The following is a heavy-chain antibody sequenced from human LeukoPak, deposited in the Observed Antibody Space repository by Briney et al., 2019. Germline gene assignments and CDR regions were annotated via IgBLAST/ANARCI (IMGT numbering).Heavy chain of an antibody. CDR1: GYTFTSYG. J-gene: IGHJ4*02. D-gene: IGHD1-26*01. Sequence: ASVKVSCKASGYTFTSYGISWVRQAPGQGLEWMGWISAYNGNTNYAQKLQGRVTMTTDTSTSTAYMELRSLRSDDTAVYYCGRGLSATTTTGGSGDYWGQGTLVTVSS. CDR2: ISAYNGNT. V-gene: IGHV1-18*01. CDR3: GRGLSATTTTGGSGDY.